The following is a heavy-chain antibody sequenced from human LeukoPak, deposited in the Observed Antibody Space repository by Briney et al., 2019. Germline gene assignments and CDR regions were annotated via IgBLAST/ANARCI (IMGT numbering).Heavy chain of an antibody. Sequence: KPSETLSLTCTVSGDSISSSSYYWAWIRQPPGKGLEWIGSVHYSGSIYYNPSLKSRATLSVDTSKNEFSLRLTSVTAADTALYFCTVGANYYDRNTAYFIDYWGQGTLVTVSS. CDR2: VHYSGSI. J-gene: IGHJ4*02. V-gene: IGHV4-39*07. D-gene: IGHD3-22*01. CDR3: TVGANYYDRNTAYFIDY. CDR1: GDSISSSSYY.